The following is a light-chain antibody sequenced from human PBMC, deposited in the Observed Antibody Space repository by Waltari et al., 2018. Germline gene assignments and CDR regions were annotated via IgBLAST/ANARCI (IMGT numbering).Light chain of an antibody. V-gene: IGKV4-1*01. J-gene: IGKJ2*01. CDR3: QQCYTFPYT. CDR2: WAS. CDR1: QSVLSSSNNRNY. Sequence: DIVMTQSPDSLAVSLGERATIKCRSSQSVLSSSNNRNYLGWYQQKLGQPPKLLISWASTREFGVPDRFSGSGSGTDFTLTISSLQAEDVALYYCQQCYTFPYTFGQGTKLELK.